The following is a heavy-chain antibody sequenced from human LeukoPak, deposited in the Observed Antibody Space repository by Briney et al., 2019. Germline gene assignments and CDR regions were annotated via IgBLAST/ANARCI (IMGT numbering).Heavy chain of an antibody. D-gene: IGHD3-3*01. CDR3: AGKRGIFGVVIKNGYMDV. Sequence: SETLSLTCAVYGGSFSGYYWSWIRQPPGKALEWIGEINHSGSTNYNPSLKSRVTISVDTSKNQFSLKLSSVTAADTAVYYCAGKRGIFGVVIKNGYMDVWGKGTTVTVSS. CDR1: GGSFSGYY. J-gene: IGHJ6*03. V-gene: IGHV4-34*01. CDR2: INHSGST.